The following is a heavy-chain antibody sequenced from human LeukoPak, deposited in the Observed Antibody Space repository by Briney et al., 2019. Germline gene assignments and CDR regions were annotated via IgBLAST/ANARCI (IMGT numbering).Heavy chain of an antibody. D-gene: IGHD4-11*01. CDR3: ARVWPSNYDDAFDI. Sequence: GGSLRLSCAASGFTFINYAVTWVRQAPGKGLEWVSVISGSGGSTYYADSVKGRFTISRDNSKNTLYLQMNSLRAEDTAVYYCARVWPSNYDDAFDIWGQGTMVTVSS. CDR1: GFTFINYA. CDR2: ISGSGGST. V-gene: IGHV3-23*01. J-gene: IGHJ3*02.